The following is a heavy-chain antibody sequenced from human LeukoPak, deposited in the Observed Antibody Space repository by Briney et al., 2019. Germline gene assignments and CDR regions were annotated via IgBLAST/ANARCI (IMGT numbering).Heavy chain of an antibody. Sequence: PGGSLRLSCAASGFTFSNAWMSWVRRAPGKGLEWVGRIKSKTDGGTTDYAAPVKGRFTISRDDSKNTLYLQMNSLKTEDTAVYYCTTRYCSSTSCSGEGWFDPWGQGTLVTVSS. CDR2: IKSKTDGGTT. CDR3: TTRYCSSTSCSGEGWFDP. CDR1: GFTFSNAW. J-gene: IGHJ5*02. D-gene: IGHD2-2*01. V-gene: IGHV3-15*01.